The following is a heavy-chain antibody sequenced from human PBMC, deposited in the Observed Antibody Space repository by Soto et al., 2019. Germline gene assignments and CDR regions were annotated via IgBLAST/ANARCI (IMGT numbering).Heavy chain of an antibody. Sequence: GESLRISCQSSGYTFSNFWIGWVRQLPGKGLEWMGIIYPGDHETRYSPSFHGKVTISADRSINTAYLQWNSLEASDTAFYFCARSPRSSPYFDYWGQGALVTVSS. J-gene: IGHJ4*02. D-gene: IGHD6-13*01. CDR2: IYPGDHET. CDR1: GYTFSNFW. CDR3: ARSPRSSPYFDY. V-gene: IGHV5-51*01.